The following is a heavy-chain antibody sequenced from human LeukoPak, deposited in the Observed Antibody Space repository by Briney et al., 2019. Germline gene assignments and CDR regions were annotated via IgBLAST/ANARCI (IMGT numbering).Heavy chain of an antibody. CDR2: FSGSGGST. J-gene: IGHJ4*02. CDR3: ARVSPNTVTTLQYFDY. V-gene: IGHV3-23*01. D-gene: IGHD4-17*01. Sequence: GGSLRLSCAASEFSVVSNYMTWVRQAPGKGLEWVSAFSGSGGSTYYADSVKGRFTISRDNSKNTLYLHVNSLRAEDTAVYYCARVSPNTVTTLQYFDYWGQGTLVTVSS. CDR1: EFSVVSNY.